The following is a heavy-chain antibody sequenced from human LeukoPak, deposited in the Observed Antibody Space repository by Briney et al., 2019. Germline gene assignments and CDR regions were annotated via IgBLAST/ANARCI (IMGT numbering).Heavy chain of an antibody. CDR1: GGSFSGYY. CDR3: ARHKSSSSWYDWFDP. Sequence: SETLSLTCAVYGGSFSGYYWSWIRQPPGKGLEWIGEINHSGSTNYNPSLKSRVTISVDTSKNQFSLTLSSVTAADTAVYYCARHKSSSSWYDWFDPWGQGTLVTVSS. CDR2: INHSGST. J-gene: IGHJ5*02. V-gene: IGHV4-34*01. D-gene: IGHD6-13*01.